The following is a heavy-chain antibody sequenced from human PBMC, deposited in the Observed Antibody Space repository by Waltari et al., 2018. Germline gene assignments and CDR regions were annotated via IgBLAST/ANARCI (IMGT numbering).Heavy chain of an antibody. V-gene: IGHV3-48*03. CDR3: ARGRSVYDY. J-gene: IGHJ4*02. Sequence: TASAFTFGAYEMNWDRQAPGKGLEWVSYISASGSVIYYADSVKGRFTISRDNARNSLYLQLNSLTAEDTAIYYCARGRSVYDYWGQGTLVTVSS. CDR1: AFTFGAYE. CDR2: ISASGSVI. D-gene: IGHD6-6*01.